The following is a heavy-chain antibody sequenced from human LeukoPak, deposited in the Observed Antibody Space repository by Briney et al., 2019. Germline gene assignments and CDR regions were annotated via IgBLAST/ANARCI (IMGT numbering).Heavy chain of an antibody. CDR3: ARGLWSAHRREYYFDS. V-gene: IGHV1-3*01. CDR2: ISAGNGDT. Sequence: AASVKVSCKASGYTFTNYAVNWLRQAPGQRLEWMGWISAGNGDTKFSQNYQARVTITRDASASTAYMELSSLTSEDTAVYFCARGLWSAHRREYYFDSWGQGTLVTVSS. CDR1: GYTFTNYA. D-gene: IGHD3-3*01. J-gene: IGHJ4*02.